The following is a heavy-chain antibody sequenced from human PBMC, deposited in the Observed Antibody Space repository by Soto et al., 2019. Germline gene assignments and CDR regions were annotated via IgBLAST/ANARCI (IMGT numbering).Heavy chain of an antibody. CDR3: AKDPPWTVGPLAMDV. CDR2: FSGSGGSI. D-gene: IGHD2-2*01. CDR1: GFTFSTHA. V-gene: IGHV3-23*01. Sequence: PGGSLRLSCVASGFTFSTHAMSWVRQAPGKGLEWVSTFSGSGGSIYYAESVKGRLTISRDDSKNTLYLQMNSLRVEDTVVYYCAKDPPWTVGPLAMDVWGQGTTVTVSS. J-gene: IGHJ6*02.